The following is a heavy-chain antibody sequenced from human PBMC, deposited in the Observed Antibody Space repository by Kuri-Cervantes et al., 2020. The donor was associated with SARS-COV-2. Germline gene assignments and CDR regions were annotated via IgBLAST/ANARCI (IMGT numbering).Heavy chain of an antibody. J-gene: IGHJ6*03. CDR1: GFTFSSYS. CDR3: ARLDGIELWLRSLYYMDV. V-gene: IGHV3-21*01. CDR2: ISSSSSYI. D-gene: IGHD5-18*01. Sequence: GESLKISCAASGFTFSSYSMNWVRQAPGKGLEWVSSISSSSSYIYYADSVKGRFTISRDNAKNSLYLQMNSLRAEDTAVYYCARLDGIELWLRSLYYMDVWGKGTSVTVSS.